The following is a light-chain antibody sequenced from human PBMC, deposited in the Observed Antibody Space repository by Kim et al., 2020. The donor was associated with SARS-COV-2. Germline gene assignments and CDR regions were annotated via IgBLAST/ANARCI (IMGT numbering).Light chain of an antibody. V-gene: IGLV2-14*02. J-gene: IGLJ3*02. CDR2: AVT. CDR3: TSYTTITTWV. Sequence: GQSITISCTGTSSEVGNYNSVSWYQQYPGKAPRLLIYAVTKRPSGVSNRFSGSKSGNTASLIISGLRDEDEGDYYCTSYTTITTWVFGGGTQLTVL. CDR1: SSEVGNYNS.